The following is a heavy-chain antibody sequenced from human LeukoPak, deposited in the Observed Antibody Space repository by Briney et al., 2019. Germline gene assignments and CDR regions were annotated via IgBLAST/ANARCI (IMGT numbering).Heavy chain of an antibody. CDR3: ARGPSSNWSGLDF. J-gene: IGHJ4*02. V-gene: IGHV3-74*01. D-gene: IGHD6-13*01. Sequence: TGGSLRLSCAASGFTFSSYWMSWVRQAPRKGLVWVSRISPTGSTTSYADSVKGRFTVSRDNAKNTLYLQVNNLRAEDTAVYYCARGPSSNWSGLDFWGQGTLLTVSS. CDR2: ISPTGSTT. CDR1: GFTFSSYW.